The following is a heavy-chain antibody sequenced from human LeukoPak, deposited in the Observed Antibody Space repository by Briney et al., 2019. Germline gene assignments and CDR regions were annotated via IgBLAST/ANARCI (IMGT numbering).Heavy chain of an antibody. J-gene: IGHJ4*02. CDR2: IYYSGST. CDR3: ARVGGWKYDY. CDR1: DGSISGYY. V-gene: IGHV4-59*08. Sequence: SETLSLTCTGSDGSISGYYWSWLRQPPGKGLEWIGYIYYSGSTNYNPSLKSRVTISVDTSKNQFSLKLSSVPAADTAVYYCARVGGWKYDYWGQGTLVAVSS. D-gene: IGHD3-16*01.